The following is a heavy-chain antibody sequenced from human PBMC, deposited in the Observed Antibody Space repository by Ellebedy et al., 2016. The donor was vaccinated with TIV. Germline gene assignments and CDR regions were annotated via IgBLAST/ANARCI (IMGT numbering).Heavy chain of an antibody. J-gene: IGHJ3*02. CDR1: GFTVSNNY. Sequence: GESLKISXAASGFTVSNNYMSWVRQAPGKGLEWVSLIYSGGSTDYADSVKGRFTISRDNSKNTLYLQMNSLRVEDTAVYYCANIWYGRSVDAFDIWGQGTMVTVSS. CDR2: IYSGGST. D-gene: IGHD3-9*01. V-gene: IGHV3-53*01. CDR3: ANIWYGRSVDAFDI.